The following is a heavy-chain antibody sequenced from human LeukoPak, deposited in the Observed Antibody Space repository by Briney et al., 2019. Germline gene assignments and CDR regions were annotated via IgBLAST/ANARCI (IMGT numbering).Heavy chain of an antibody. CDR1: GYSISSCYY. CDR2: IYHSGST. J-gene: IGHJ4*02. Sequence: SETLSLTCAVSGYSISSCYYWGWIRPPPGKGLEWIASIYHSGSTYYNPSLKSRVTISVDTSKNQLSLKLSSVTAADTAVYYCARGAGIEDYWGQGTLVTVSS. CDR3: ARGAGIEDY. V-gene: IGHV4-38-2*01. D-gene: IGHD1-26*01.